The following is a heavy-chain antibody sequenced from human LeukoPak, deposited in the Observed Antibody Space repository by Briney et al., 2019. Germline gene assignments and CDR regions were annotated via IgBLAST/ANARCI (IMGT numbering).Heavy chain of an antibody. CDR2: INPNSGGT. CDR1: GYTFTGYY. Sequence: ASVKVSCKASGYTFTGYYVHWVRQAPGQGLEWMGWINPNSGGTNYAQKFQGRVTMTRDTSISAAYMELSRGRSDDTAMYYCARDLRSSGAFESDPWGQGTLVTVSS. V-gene: IGHV1-2*02. D-gene: IGHD3-10*01. J-gene: IGHJ5*02. CDR3: ARDLRSSGAFESDP.